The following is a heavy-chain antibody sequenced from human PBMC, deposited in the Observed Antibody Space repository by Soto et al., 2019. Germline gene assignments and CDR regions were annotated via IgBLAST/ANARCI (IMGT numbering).Heavy chain of an antibody. CDR3: SRDVSGSGD. D-gene: IGHD3-10*01. V-gene: IGHV3-30-3*01. Sequence: QVQLVESGGGVVQPRRSLRLSCAAPGFAFSSYAMHWVRQAPGKGLSWVAVISYDGSNKYYADSVKGRFTISRDNSKNTMYLQMNSLRAEDTAVYYCSRDVSGSGDWGQGTLVTVSS. CDR1: GFAFSSYA. CDR2: ISYDGSNK. J-gene: IGHJ4*02.